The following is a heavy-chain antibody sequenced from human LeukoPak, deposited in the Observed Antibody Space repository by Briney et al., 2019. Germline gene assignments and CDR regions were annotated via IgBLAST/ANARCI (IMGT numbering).Heavy chain of an antibody. CDR1: GFTFSSYG. D-gene: IGHD3-10*01. CDR3: AKGEYYSQEAFDI. V-gene: IGHV3-30*18. J-gene: IGHJ3*02. Sequence: AGGSLRLSCAASGFTFSSYGMHWVRQAPGKGLEWVAVISYDGSNKYYADSVKGRFTISRDNSKNTLYLQMNSLRAEDTAVYYCAKGEYYSQEAFDIWGQGTMVTVSS. CDR2: ISYDGSNK.